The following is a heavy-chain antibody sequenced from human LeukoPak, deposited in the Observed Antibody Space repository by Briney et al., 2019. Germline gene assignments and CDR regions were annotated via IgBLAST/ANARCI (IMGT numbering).Heavy chain of an antibody. D-gene: IGHD3-10*01. CDR1: GFTFSSCA. J-gene: IGHJ4*02. CDR2: VRVNGGTT. V-gene: IGHV3-23*01. Sequence: GGSLRLSCAASGFTFSSCALSWVRQAPGKGLEWVSTVRVNGGTTYYADSVKGRFTISRDNSKNTLYLQMNSLRAEDTAVYFCAKELHGSGNYAFDYWGQGTLVTVSS. CDR3: AKELHGSGNYAFDY.